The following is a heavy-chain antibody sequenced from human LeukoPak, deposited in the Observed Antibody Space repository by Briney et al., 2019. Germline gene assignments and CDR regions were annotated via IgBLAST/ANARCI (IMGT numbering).Heavy chain of an antibody. CDR3: AKDLGYCSSTSCFRPTIYGMDV. J-gene: IGHJ6*02. D-gene: IGHD2-2*01. Sequence: GGSLRLSCAASGFTFSTYWMNWVRQAPGKGLEWVSGISWNSGSIGYADSVKGRFTISRDNAKNSLYLQMNSLRAEDTALYYCAKDLGYCSSTSCFRPTIYGMDVWGQGTTVTVSS. V-gene: IGHV3-9*01. CDR2: ISWNSGSI. CDR1: GFTFSTYW.